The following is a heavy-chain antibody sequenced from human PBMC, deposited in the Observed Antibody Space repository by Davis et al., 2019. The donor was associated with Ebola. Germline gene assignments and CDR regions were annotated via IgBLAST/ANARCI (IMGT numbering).Heavy chain of an antibody. CDR1: GFSFSSYW. V-gene: IGHV3-7*01. CDR3: ARGGYYESSGYSHAAFDI. Sequence: GESLKISCAASGFSFSSYWMIWVRQAPGKGLEWVATIKVDGIQGHYVDSVEGRFTISRDNAKNSLSLQMNSLRAEDMAIYYCARGGYYESSGYSHAAFDIWGQGTMVTVSS. D-gene: IGHD3-22*01. J-gene: IGHJ3*02. CDR2: IKVDGIQG.